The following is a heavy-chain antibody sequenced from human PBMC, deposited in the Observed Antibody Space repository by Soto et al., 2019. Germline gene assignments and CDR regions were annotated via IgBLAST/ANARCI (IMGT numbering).Heavy chain of an antibody. CDR2: IYYSGST. D-gene: IGHD4-17*01. CDR1: GGSISSGGYY. CDR3: ARGGGHGDYRGGCWFDP. Sequence: PSETLSLTXTVSGGSISSGGYYWSWIRQHPGKGLEWIGYIYYSGSTYYNPSLKSRVTISVDTSKNQFSLKLSSVTAADTAVYYCARGGGHGDYRGGCWFDPWGQGTLVTVSS. V-gene: IGHV4-31*02. J-gene: IGHJ5*02.